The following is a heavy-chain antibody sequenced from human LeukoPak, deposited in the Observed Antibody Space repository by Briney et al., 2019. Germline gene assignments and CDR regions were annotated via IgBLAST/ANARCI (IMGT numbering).Heavy chain of an antibody. CDR2: FDPEDGET. D-gene: IGHD3-10*01. CDR1: GFTFSSYG. V-gene: IGHV1-24*01. J-gene: IGHJ5*02. Sequence: PGGSLRLSCAASGFTFSSYGVHWVRQAPGKGLEWMGGFDPEDGETIYAQKFQGRVTMTEDTSTDTAYMELSSLRSEDTAVYYCATGHHGTMVRGVIIPFVWFDPWGQGTLVTVSS. CDR3: ATGHHGTMVRGVIIPFVWFDP.